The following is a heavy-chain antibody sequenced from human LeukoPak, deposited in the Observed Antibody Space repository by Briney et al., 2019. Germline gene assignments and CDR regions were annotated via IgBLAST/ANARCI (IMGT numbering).Heavy chain of an antibody. J-gene: IGHJ4*02. CDR2: ISGRGGTT. CDR1: GFTFGHYG. Sequence: GGSLRLSCAASGFTFGHYGMTWVRQAPGRGLEWVASISGRGGTTDYADSVKGRFTISRDNSKSTLFLQMSSLRVEDMAVYYCAKDRIAVMPPGIAGFDCWGQGILVSVSS. D-gene: IGHD2-8*01. CDR3: AKDRIAVMPPGIAGFDC. V-gene: IGHV3-23*01.